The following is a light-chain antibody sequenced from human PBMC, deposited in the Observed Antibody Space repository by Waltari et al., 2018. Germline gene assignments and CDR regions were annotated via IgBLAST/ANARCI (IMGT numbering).Light chain of an antibody. Sequence: QLVLTQSPSASASLGASVKLTCTLSSGHSSNVIAWLQEQPGKGPRYLMKGNSDGSHSKGDEIPDRCSGSSSGAERYLTISSLQSEDEADYYCQTGGHGTWVFGGGTKLTVL. V-gene: IGLV4-69*01. CDR1: SGHSSNV. CDR2: GNSDGSH. CDR3: QTGGHGTWV. J-gene: IGLJ3*02.